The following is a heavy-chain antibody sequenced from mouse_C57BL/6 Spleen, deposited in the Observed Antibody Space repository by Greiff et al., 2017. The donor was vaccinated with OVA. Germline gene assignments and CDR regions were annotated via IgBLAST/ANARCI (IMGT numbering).Heavy chain of an antibody. CDR1: GYAFTNYL. V-gene: IGHV1-54*01. CDR2: INPGSGGT. J-gene: IGHJ2*01. Sequence: QVHVKQSGAELVRPGTSVKVSCKASGYAFTNYLIEWVKQRPGHGLEWIGFINPGSGGTNYHEKFKGKATLTADQSSSTAYMQLSSLTSEDSAVYFCARAGVNWALDYWGQGTTLTVSS. CDR3: ARAGVNWALDY. D-gene: IGHD4-1*01.